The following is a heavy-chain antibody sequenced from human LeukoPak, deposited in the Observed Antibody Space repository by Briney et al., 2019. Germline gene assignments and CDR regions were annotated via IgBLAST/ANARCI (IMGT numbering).Heavy chain of an antibody. Sequence: SETLSLTCTVSGYSITSGYYWGWIRQPPGKGLEWIGTIYHSGSTYYNPSLKSRVTISVDTSKNQFSLKLSSVTAADTAVYYCATLDPWGQGTLVTVSS. CDR1: GYSITSGYY. V-gene: IGHV4-38-2*02. CDR3: ATLDP. J-gene: IGHJ5*02. CDR2: IYHSGST.